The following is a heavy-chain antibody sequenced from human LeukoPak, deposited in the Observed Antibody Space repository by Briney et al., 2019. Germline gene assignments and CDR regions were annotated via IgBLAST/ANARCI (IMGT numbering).Heavy chain of an antibody. Sequence: ASVKVSCKVSGYTLTELSMHWVRQAPGKGLEWMGGFDPEDGETIYAQKFQGRVTMTEDTSTDTAYMELSSLRSEDTAVYYCATGVEKYQLLLPPFDYWGQGTLATVSS. CDR3: ATGVEKYQLLLPPFDY. J-gene: IGHJ4*02. V-gene: IGHV1-24*01. D-gene: IGHD2-2*01. CDR2: FDPEDGET. CDR1: GYTLTELS.